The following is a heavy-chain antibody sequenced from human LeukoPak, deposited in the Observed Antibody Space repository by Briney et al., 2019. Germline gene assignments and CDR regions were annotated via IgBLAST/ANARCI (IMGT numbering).Heavy chain of an antibody. CDR3: AGDKAGSQGAFDI. D-gene: IGHD3-10*01. CDR2: IYSGGST. Sequence: PGGSLRLSCAASGFTVSSNYMSWVRQAQGKGLEWVSVIYSGGSTYYADSVKGRFTISRDNSKNTLYLQMNSLRAEDTAVYYCAGDKAGSQGAFDIWGQGTMVTVSS. J-gene: IGHJ3*02. CDR1: GFTVSSNY. V-gene: IGHV3-53*01.